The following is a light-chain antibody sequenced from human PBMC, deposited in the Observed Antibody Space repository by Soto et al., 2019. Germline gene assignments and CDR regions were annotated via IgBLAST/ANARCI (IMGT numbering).Light chain of an antibody. Sequence: EIVMRQSPVTLSVSPGERATLSCRASQSVSSSLAWYQQKPGQSPRLLIYGASTRATGIPARFSGSGSDTEFTLTISSLQSEDFAVYYCQQYYNWRTFGQGTKLEIK. CDR1: QSVSSS. CDR3: QQYYNWRT. CDR2: GAS. V-gene: IGKV3-15*01. J-gene: IGKJ2*01.